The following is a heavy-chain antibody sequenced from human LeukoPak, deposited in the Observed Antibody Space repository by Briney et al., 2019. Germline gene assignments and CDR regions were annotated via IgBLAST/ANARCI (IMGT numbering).Heavy chain of an antibody. J-gene: IGHJ3*02. CDR1: GGSISSYY. V-gene: IGHV4-59*12. Sequence: SETLSLTCTVSGGSISSYYWSWIRQPPGKGLEWIGYIYYSGSTNYNPSLKSRVTMSVDTSKNQFSLKLSSVTDADTAVYYCARGGTDPRAFDIWGQGTMVTVSS. D-gene: IGHD3-16*01. CDR3: ARGGTDPRAFDI. CDR2: IYYSGST.